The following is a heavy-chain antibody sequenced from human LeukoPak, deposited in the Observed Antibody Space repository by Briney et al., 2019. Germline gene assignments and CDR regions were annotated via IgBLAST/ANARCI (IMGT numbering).Heavy chain of an antibody. CDR3: ARGFTYYFDTSGYPVGYWFDP. CDR1: GGSMNNYY. Sequence: SETLSLTCTVSGGSMNNYYWSWIRQPPGKGLEYIGYISHSGSTNYNPSLKSRVTISVDTSKNQFSLKLSSVTAADTAVYYCARGFTYYFDTSGYPVGYWFDPWGQGTLVTVSS. D-gene: IGHD3-22*01. J-gene: IGHJ5*02. CDR2: ISHSGST. V-gene: IGHV4-59*01.